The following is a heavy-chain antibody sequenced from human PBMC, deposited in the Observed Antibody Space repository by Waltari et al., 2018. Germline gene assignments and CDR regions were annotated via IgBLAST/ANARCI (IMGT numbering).Heavy chain of an antibody. V-gene: IGHV3-21*01. Sequence: EVQLVESGGGLVKPGGSLRLSCAASGFTFSSYSMNWVRQAPGKGLEWVSSISSSSSYKYYADSVKCRFTISIDNAKNSLYLQTNSLRAEDTAVYYCARALVGWQWVDYWGQGTLVTVSS. J-gene: IGHJ4*02. CDR1: GFTFSSYS. D-gene: IGHD1-26*01. CDR3: ARALVGWQWVDY. CDR2: ISSSSSYK.